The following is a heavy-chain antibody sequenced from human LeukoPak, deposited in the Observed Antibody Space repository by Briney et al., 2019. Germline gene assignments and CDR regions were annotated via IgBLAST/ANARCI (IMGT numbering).Heavy chain of an antibody. V-gene: IGHV1-2*02. J-gene: IGHJ4*02. D-gene: IGHD6-13*01. Sequence: ASVKVSCKASGYTFNGYYMHWVRQAPGQGLEWMGWINPNSGGSNYAQKFQGRVTMTRDTSINTAYMEVNRLRSDDTAVYCCAILDRSIDYWGQGTLVTASS. CDR2: INPNSGGS. CDR3: AILDRSIDY. CDR1: GYTFNGYY.